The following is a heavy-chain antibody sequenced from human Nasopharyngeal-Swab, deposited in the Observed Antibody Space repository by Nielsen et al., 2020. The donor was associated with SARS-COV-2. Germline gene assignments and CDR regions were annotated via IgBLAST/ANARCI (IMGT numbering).Heavy chain of an antibody. Sequence: GGSLRLSCAASGFIFSDSAIHWVRQAFGKGLEWVGRIRSKGNSYATEYAASVEGRFTISRDDSKNTAYLQMNSLMTEDTAVYYCSRCGGSCYTGKDYWGQGTLVTVSS. CDR3: SRCGGSCYTGKDY. D-gene: IGHD2-15*01. V-gene: IGHV3-73*01. J-gene: IGHJ4*02. CDR1: GFIFSDSA. CDR2: IRSKGNSYAT.